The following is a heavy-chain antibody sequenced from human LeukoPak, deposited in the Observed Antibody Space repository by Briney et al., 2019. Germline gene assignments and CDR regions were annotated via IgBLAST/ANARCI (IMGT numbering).Heavy chain of an antibody. J-gene: IGHJ4*02. Sequence: PGGSLRLSCAASGFTFSSHWMNWFRQAPGKGLEWVATIKKDGSEQYYVDSMKGRLTISRDNAKNSVYLQIHNLRAEDTAVYYCARDLGWLQSDYWGQGTLVTVSS. V-gene: IGHV3-7*01. CDR2: IKKDGSEQ. CDR1: GFTFSSHW. D-gene: IGHD5-24*01. CDR3: ARDLGWLQSDY.